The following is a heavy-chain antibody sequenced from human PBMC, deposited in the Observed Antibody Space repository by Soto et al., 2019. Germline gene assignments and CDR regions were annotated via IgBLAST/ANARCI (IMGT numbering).Heavy chain of an antibody. CDR3: AKDPLLWALYYYYGMDV. D-gene: IGHD2-2*01. J-gene: IGHJ6*02. Sequence: GGSLRLSCAASGFTFSSYGMHWVRQAPGKGLEWVAVISYDGSNKYYADSVKGRFTISRDNSKNTLYLQMNSLRAEDTAVYYCAKDPLLWALYYYYGMDVWGQGTTVTVSS. CDR1: GFTFSSYG. CDR2: ISYDGSNK. V-gene: IGHV3-30*18.